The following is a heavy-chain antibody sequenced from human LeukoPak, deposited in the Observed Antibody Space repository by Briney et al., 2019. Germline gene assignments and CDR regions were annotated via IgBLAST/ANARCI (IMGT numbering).Heavy chain of an antibody. V-gene: IGHV1-3*01. J-gene: IGHJ4*02. CDR2: INPANGYT. D-gene: IGHD5-24*01. CDR1: GYTFTSYG. CDR3: AIRDGHTDH. Sequence: ASVKVSCKASGYTFTSYGMNWVRQAPGQTIEWLAWINPANGYTRYSQHFQDRVTVSSDTSADTAYMELSSLRSDDKAVYYCAIRDGHTDHWGQGTLVTVSS.